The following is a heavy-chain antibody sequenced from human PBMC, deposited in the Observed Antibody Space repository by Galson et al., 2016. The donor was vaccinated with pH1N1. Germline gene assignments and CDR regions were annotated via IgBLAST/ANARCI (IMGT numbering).Heavy chain of an antibody. CDR1: GFTFEDFA. V-gene: IGHV3-9*01. CDR2: ISWNRGAI. CDR3: VKDRAFYYDSSGYDYAFDI. J-gene: IGHJ3*02. Sequence: SLRLSCAASGFTFEDFALHWVRQGPGKGLEWVSGISWNRGAIDYAESVKGRFTISRDNAKNSLYLQMESLRAEDTALYYRVKDRAFYYDSSGYDYAFDIWGQGTMVTVAS. D-gene: IGHD3-22*01.